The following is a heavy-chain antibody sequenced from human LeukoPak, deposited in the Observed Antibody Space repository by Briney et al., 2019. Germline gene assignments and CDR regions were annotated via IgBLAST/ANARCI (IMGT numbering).Heavy chain of an antibody. CDR2: ISGSGGST. D-gene: IGHD3-3*01. V-gene: IGHV3-23*01. Sequence: GGSLRLSCAASGFTFSSYAMSWVRQAPGKGLEWVSAISGSGGSTYYTDSVKGRFTISRDNSKNTLYLQMNSLRAEDTAVYYCATHYYDFWSGYGIFDYWGQGTLVTVSS. CDR1: GFTFSSYA. J-gene: IGHJ4*02. CDR3: ATHYYDFWSGYGIFDY.